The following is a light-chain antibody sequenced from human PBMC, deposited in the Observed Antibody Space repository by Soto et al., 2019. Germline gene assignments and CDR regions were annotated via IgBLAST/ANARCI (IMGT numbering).Light chain of an antibody. CDR3: QQRQYWPPIT. CDR2: DAS. Sequence: VLTQSPATLSLSPGERATLSCRASLDVNSYLAWYQQKPGQAPRLLIYDASNWAAGIPARFSGSGSGTDFTLTISSLEPEDFAIYYCQQRQYWPPITFGQGTRLEIK. CDR1: LDVNSY. J-gene: IGKJ5*01. V-gene: IGKV3-11*01.